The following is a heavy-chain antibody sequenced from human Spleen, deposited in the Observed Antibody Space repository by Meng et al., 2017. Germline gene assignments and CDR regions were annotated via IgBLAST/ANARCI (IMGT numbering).Heavy chain of an antibody. CDR3: ARDSSYYGSGRTVYYYYGMDV. CDR1: GFTFDDYG. V-gene: IGHV3-20*04. J-gene: IGHJ6*02. D-gene: IGHD3-10*01. CDR2: INGNGGST. Sequence: GGSLRLSCAASGFTFDDYGMSWVRQAPGKGLEWVSGINGNGGSTGYADSVKGRFTISRDNAKNSLYLHMNSLRAEDTALYYCARDSSYYGSGRTVYYYYGMDVWGHGTTVTVSS.